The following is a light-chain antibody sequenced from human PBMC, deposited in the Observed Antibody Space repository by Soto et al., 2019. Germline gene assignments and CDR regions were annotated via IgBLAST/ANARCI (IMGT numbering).Light chain of an antibody. CDR3: QQYHSYPLT. CDR1: QSISAW. V-gene: IGKV1-5*03. J-gene: IGKJ5*01. CDR2: KAS. Sequence: DIQMTQSPSTLSASVGERVTITCRASQSISAWLAWYHQKPGKAPKLLIYKASNVESGVPSRFSGSGSGTEFTLTISSLHPDDFATYNCQQYHSYPLTFGQGTRLESK.